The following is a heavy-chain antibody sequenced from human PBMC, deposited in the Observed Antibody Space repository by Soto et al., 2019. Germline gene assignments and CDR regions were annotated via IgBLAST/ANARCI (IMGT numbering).Heavy chain of an antibody. CDR3: ARVDCSGGRCYPDY. V-gene: IGHV3-33*01. CDR1: GFSFSSYG. J-gene: IGHJ4*02. Sequence: QVQLVESGGGVVQPGRSLRLSCAASGFSFSSYGMHWVRQAPGKGLEWVAVIWYDGSNKYYADSVKGRFTISRDNSKNTLYLQMNNLSAEDTAVYYCARVDCSGGRCYPDYWGQGTLVTVSS. D-gene: IGHD2-15*01. CDR2: IWYDGSNK.